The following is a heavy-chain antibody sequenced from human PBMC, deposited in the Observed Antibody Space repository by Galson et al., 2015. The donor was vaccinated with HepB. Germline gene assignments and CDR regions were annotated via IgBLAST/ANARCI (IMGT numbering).Heavy chain of an antibody. CDR2: ISFDGTYK. Sequence: SVRLSCAASRFTFSNYAMHWVRQAPDKSLEWVAVISFDGTYKYYADSVKGRFTISRDNFKNTLYVDMNNLRPEDTAVYYCARGTNTRDIVILPADLLTAFDVWGQGTMVTVSS. V-gene: IGHV3-33*01. D-gene: IGHD3-16*02. J-gene: IGHJ3*01. CDR3: ARGTNTRDIVILPADLLTAFDV. CDR1: RFTFSNYA.